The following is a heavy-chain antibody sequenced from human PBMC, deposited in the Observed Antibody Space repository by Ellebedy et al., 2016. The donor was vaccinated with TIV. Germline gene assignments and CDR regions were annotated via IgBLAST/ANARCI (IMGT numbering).Heavy chain of an antibody. CDR1: GYTFTSYA. Sequence: AASVKVSCKASGYTFTSYAISWVRQAPGQGLEWLGGLIPIFGTANYAQKFQGSVTITADESTSTAYLELNSLSSEDTAVYYCARGGSGGTKDDVFDIWGQGTMVTVSS. CDR3: ARGGSGGTKDDVFDI. J-gene: IGHJ3*02. D-gene: IGHD1-26*01. V-gene: IGHV1-69*13. CDR2: LIPIFGTA.